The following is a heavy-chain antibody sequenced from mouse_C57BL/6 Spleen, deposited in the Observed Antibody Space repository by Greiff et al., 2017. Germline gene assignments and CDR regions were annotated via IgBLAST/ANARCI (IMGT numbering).Heavy chain of an antibody. V-gene: IGHV1-26*01. D-gene: IGHD1-1*01. CDR3: ARYYFGSSLDF. CDR1: GYTFTDYY. Sequence: VQLQQSGPELVKPGASVKISCKASGYTFTDYYMNWVKQSHGKSLEWIGDINPNNGGTSYNQKFKGKATLTVDKSSSTAYMELRSLTSEDSAVYYCARYYFGSSLDFWGPGTSVTVSS. J-gene: IGHJ4*01. CDR2: INPNNGGT.